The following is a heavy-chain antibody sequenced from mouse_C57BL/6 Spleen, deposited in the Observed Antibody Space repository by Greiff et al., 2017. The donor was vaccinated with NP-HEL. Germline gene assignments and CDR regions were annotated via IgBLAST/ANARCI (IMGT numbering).Heavy chain of an antibody. V-gene: IGHV1-55*01. CDR1: GYTFTSYW. D-gene: IGHD1-3*01. CDR2: IYPGSGST. J-gene: IGHJ2*01. CDR3: ASTSGEDTPCDD. Sequence: QVQLQQPGAELVKPGASVKMSCKASGYTFTSYWITWVKQRPGQGLEWIGDIYPGSGSTNYNEKFKSKATLTVDTSSSTAYMQLSSLTSEDSAVYNWASTSGEDTPCDDWGEGTTLTVST.